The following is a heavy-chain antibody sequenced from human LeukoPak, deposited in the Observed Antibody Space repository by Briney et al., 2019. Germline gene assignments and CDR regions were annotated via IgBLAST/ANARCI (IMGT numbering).Heavy chain of an antibody. J-gene: IGHJ4*02. D-gene: IGHD6-6*01. CDR2: INHSGST. V-gene: IGHV4-34*01. Sequence: SETLSLTCAVYGGSFSGYYWSWIRQPPGKGLEWVGEINHSGSTNYNPSLKSRVTISVDTSKNQFSLKLSSVTAADTAVYYCARGWQLVPIGFDYWGQGTLVTVSS. CDR1: GGSFSGYY. CDR3: ARGWQLVPIGFDY.